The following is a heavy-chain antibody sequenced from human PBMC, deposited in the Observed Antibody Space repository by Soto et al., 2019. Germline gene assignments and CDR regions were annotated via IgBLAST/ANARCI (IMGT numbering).Heavy chain of an antibody. V-gene: IGHV3-30-3*01. Sequence: QVQLVESGGGVVQPGWSLRLSCEASGCTFSSYAMHWVRQAPGKGLEWVAVISYDGSNKYYADSVKGRFTISRDNSKNTLYLQMNSLRAEDTAVYYCASLSYKLPRDYWGQGTLVTVSS. CDR3: ASLSYKLPRDY. CDR1: GCTFSSYA. J-gene: IGHJ4*02. D-gene: IGHD1-26*01. CDR2: ISYDGSNK.